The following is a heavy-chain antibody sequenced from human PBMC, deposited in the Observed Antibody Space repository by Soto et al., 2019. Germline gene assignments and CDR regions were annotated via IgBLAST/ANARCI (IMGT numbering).Heavy chain of an antibody. CDR1: GGTFSSYA. V-gene: IGHV1-69*13. J-gene: IGHJ4*02. CDR2: IIPIFGTA. D-gene: IGHD3-22*01. Sequence: GASVKVSCKASGGTFSSYAISWVRQAPGQGLEWMGGIIPIFGTANYAQKFQGRVTITADESTSTAYMELSSLRSEDTAVYYCAMPKYYYDSSGYYEQYFDYWGQGTLVTSP. CDR3: AMPKYYYDSSGYYEQYFDY.